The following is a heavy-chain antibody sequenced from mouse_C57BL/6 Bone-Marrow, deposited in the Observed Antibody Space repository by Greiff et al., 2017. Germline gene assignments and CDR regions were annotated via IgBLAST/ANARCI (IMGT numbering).Heavy chain of an antibody. CDR2: IDPEIGDT. CDR3: SCFDGNYFDF. CDR1: GFNIKDDY. D-gene: IGHD2-3*01. V-gene: IGHV14-4*01. J-gene: IGHJ2*01. Sequence: VQLQQSGAELVRPGASVKLSCTASGFNIKDDYIHWVKQRPEQGLEWIGWIDPEIGDTEYASKFQGKATITSDTSSNTAYLQLSSLTSEYTAVYYCSCFDGNYFDFWGQGTPLTVAS.